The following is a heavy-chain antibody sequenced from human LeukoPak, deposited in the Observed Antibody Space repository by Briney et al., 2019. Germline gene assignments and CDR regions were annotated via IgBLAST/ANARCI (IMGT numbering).Heavy chain of an antibody. D-gene: IGHD3-3*01. CDR2: IKQDGSEK. V-gene: IGHV3-7*01. Sequence: PGGSLRLSCAASGFTFSSYWMSWVRQAPGKGLEWVANIKQDGSEKYYVDSVKGRFTISRDNAKNSLYLQMNSLRAEDTAVYYCAKDKNFGVVIAGVYFDYWGQGTLVTVSS. CDR3: AKDKNFGVVIAGVYFDY. J-gene: IGHJ4*02. CDR1: GFTFSSYW.